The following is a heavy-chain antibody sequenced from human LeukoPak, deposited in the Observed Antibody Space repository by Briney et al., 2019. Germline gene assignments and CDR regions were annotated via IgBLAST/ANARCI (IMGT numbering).Heavy chain of an antibody. CDR1: EFSFTHAW. V-gene: IGHV3-15*01. D-gene: IGHD4-17*01. J-gene: IGHJ4*02. CDR2: IKSKTDVGTT. Sequence: PGGSLRLSCVASEFSFTHAWVNWDRQAPGKGLEWLGRIKSKTDVGTTDYAAPVRGRFTISRDDSKKTLYLQMDSLRSEDTAIYYCAAAPNGDYASYYFDYWGQGTLVTVSS. CDR3: AAAPNGDYASYYFDY.